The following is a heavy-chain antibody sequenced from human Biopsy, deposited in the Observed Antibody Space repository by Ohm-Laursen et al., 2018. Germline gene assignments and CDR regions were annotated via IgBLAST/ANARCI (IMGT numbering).Heavy chain of an antibody. CDR1: GDSIGSYY. D-gene: IGHD3-22*01. CDR3: ARDRGYYSDRTVPGYFDL. V-gene: IGHV4-59*01. CDR2: VYYTGST. J-gene: IGHJ2*01. Sequence: GTLSLTCTVSGDSIGSYYWSWIRQPPGKGLEWIGYVYYTGSTDYNPSPQSRVTISVDTSKNHFSLRLRSVTPADTAIYYCARDRGYYSDRTVPGYFDLWGRGTLVTVSS.